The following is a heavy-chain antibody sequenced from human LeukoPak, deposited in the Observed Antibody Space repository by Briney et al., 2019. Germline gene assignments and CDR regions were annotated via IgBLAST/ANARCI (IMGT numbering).Heavy chain of an antibody. D-gene: IGHD5-12*01. CDR2: SNAGNGNT. Sequence: ASXKVSCKASGYTFTSYAMHWVRQAPGQRLEWMGWSNAGNGNTKYSQEFQGRVTITRDTSASTAYMELSSLRSEDMAVYYCARGQSGWLDLDYWGQGTLVTVSS. CDR3: ARGQSGWLDLDY. CDR1: GYTFTSYA. V-gene: IGHV1-3*02. J-gene: IGHJ4*02.